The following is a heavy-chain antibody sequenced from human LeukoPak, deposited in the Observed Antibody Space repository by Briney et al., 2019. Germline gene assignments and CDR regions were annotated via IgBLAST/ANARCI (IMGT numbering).Heavy chain of an antibody. Sequence: GGSLRLSCAASGFNFNYYAMHWVRQAPGKGLEWVAVVSYDGNNKYYADSVKGRLTISRDSSKNTVYLQMNGLSPEDTAVYYCARPIDNGSGSYYFDYWGQGTLVTVSS. V-gene: IGHV3-30-3*01. J-gene: IGHJ4*02. CDR3: ARPIDNGSGSYYFDY. D-gene: IGHD3-10*01. CDR2: VSYDGNNK. CDR1: GFNFNYYA.